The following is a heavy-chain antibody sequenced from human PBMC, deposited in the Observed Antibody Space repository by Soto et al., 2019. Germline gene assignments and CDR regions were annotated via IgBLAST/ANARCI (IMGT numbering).Heavy chain of an antibody. CDR1: GGSISSYY. J-gene: IGHJ6*02. CDR3: ARDQNPKGMDV. CDR2: IYTSGST. Sequence: PAETLSLTYTVSGGSISSYYWSWVRQPAGKGLEWIGRIYTSGSTNYNPSLKSRVTMSVDTSKNQFSLKLSSVTAADTAVYYCARDQNPKGMDVWGQGTTVTVSS. V-gene: IGHV4-4*07.